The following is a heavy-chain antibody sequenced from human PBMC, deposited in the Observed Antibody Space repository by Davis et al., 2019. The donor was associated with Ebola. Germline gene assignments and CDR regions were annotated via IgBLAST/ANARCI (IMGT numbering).Heavy chain of an antibody. D-gene: IGHD3-22*01. CDR3: ATLFNEYYYDSSGRRDY. CDR2: IYHSGIT. V-gene: IGHV4-38-2*02. Sequence: SETLSLTCTVSGYSISSGYYWGWIRQPPGKGLEWIGSIYHSGITYYNPSLKSRVTISVDTSKNQFSLKLSSVTAADTAVYYCATLFNEYYYDSSGRRDYWGQGTLVTVSS. CDR1: GYSISSGYY. J-gene: IGHJ4*02.